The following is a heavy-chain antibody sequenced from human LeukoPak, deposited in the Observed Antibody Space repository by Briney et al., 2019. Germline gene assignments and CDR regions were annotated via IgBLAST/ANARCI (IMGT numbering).Heavy chain of an antibody. CDR3: ARATRELGDAFDI. CDR2: INPSGGST. J-gene: IGHJ3*02. D-gene: IGHD3-10*01. Sequence: ASVKVSCRASGYTFTSYYMHWVRQAPGQGLVWMGIINPSGGSTSYAQKFQGRVTMTRDTSTSTVYMELSSLRSEDTAVYYCARATRELGDAFDIWGQGTMVTVSS. CDR1: GYTFTSYY. V-gene: IGHV1-46*01.